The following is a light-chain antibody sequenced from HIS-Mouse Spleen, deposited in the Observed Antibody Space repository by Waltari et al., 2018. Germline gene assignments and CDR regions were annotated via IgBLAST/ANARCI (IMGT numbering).Light chain of an antibody. J-gene: IGKJ4*01. CDR2: GAS. Sequence: EIVMTQSPATLSVSPGERATLSCRASPSVSSNLAWYQQKPGQAPRLLIYGASTRATGIPARFSGSGSGTEFTLTISSLQSEDFAVYYCQQYNNWPPLTFGGGTK. CDR1: PSVSSN. CDR3: QQYNNWPPLT. V-gene: IGKV3-15*01.